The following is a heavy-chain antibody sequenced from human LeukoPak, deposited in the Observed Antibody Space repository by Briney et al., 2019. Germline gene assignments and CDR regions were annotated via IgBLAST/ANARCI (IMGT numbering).Heavy chain of an antibody. CDR1: GFTFSTFA. D-gene: IGHD6-19*01. CDR3: AKALSSEWLTPED. CDR2: LDGSRAYT. V-gene: IGHV3-23*01. J-gene: IGHJ4*02. Sequence: SGGSLRLSCVASGFTFSTFAMIWVRQSPGQGLEWVSALDGSRAYTYYADAVKGRFTISRDNSKNTMYLQMSSLRAEDTAVYYCAKALSSEWLTPEDWGQGTLVTVSS.